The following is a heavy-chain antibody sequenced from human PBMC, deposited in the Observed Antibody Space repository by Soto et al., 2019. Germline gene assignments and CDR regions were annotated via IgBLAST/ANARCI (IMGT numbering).Heavy chain of an antibody. CDR3: ARYWTAGTFYGAFDV. CDR2: ISPIYDAA. CDR1: GGTFSNYV. D-gene: IGHD2-8*02. Sequence: QVQLVQSGAEVKKPGSSVKVSCEASGGTFSNYVISWLRQAPGQGPEWMGGISPIYDAANYARKFRGRVTITADKSTNTAYMELISLKSEDTAIYYCARYWTAGTFYGAFDVWGQGTIVIVSP. J-gene: IGHJ3*01. V-gene: IGHV1-69*06.